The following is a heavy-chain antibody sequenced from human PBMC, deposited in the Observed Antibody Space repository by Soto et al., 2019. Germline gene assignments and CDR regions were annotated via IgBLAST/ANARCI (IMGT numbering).Heavy chain of an antibody. Sequence: GGSLRLSCAASGFTFSSYWMSWVRQAPGKGLEWVANIKQDGSEKYYVDSVKGRFTISRDNAKNSLYLQMNSLRAEDTAVYYCAKDFPSVSQEYDILTGYFDYWGQGPLVTVSS. CDR3: AKDFPSVSQEYDILTGYFDY. V-gene: IGHV3-7*03. J-gene: IGHJ4*02. CDR2: IKQDGSEK. D-gene: IGHD3-9*01. CDR1: GFTFSSYW.